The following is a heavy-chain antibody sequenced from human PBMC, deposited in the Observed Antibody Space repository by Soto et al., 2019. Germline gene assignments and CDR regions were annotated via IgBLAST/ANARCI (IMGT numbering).Heavy chain of an antibody. D-gene: IGHD1-26*01. CDR2: ISAYNSNI. V-gene: IGHV1-18*01. Sequence: ASVKVSCKASGYTFTSYGISWVRQTPGQGLEWMGWISAYNSNINYAQKLQGRVTMTTDTSTSTAYMELRSLRSDDTAVYFCARDRLGATGGYWGQGTLVSVSS. CDR1: GYTFTSYG. J-gene: IGHJ4*03. CDR3: ARDRLGATGGY.